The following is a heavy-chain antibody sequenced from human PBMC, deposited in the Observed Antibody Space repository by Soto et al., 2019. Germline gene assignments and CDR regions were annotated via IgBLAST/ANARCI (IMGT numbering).Heavy chain of an antibody. CDR1: GGTFSSYS. J-gene: IGHJ4*02. CDR2: IIPILGIA. Sequence: QVQLVQSGAEVKKPGSSVKVSCKASGGTFSSYSISWVRQAPGQGLEWMGRIIPILGIANYAQQFQGRVTITADKSTSTAYMELSSLRSEDTAVYYCASSSRVLLDYWGQGTLVTVSS. D-gene: IGHD3-10*01. CDR3: ASSSRVLLDY. V-gene: IGHV1-69*02.